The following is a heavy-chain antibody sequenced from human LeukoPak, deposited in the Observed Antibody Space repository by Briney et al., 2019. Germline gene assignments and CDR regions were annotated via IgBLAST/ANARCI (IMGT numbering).Heavy chain of an antibody. CDR1: GFTFSSYW. CDR2: IYHSGST. J-gene: IGHJ3*02. CDR3: ARGRGATRDDAFDI. D-gene: IGHD1-26*01. Sequence: GSLRLSCAASGFTFSSYWMSWVRQAPGKGLEWIGEIYHSGSTNYNPSLKSRVTISVDKSKNQFSLKLSSVTAADTAVYYCARGRGATRDDAFDIWGQGTMVTVSS. V-gene: IGHV4-4*02.